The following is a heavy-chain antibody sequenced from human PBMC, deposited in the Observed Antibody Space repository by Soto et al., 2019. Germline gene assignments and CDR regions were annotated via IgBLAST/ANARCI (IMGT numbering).Heavy chain of an antibody. Sequence: GASLKVSCKASGGTFSSYSMSRVREAPGQGLEWMGGIIPIFGTANYAQKFQGRVTITADKSTSTAYMELSSLRSEDTAVYYCAREKAKYSSSSGYFDYWGQGTLVTVSS. J-gene: IGHJ4*02. V-gene: IGHV1-69*06. CDR2: IIPIFGTA. D-gene: IGHD6-6*01. CDR3: AREKAKYSSSSGYFDY. CDR1: GGTFSSYS.